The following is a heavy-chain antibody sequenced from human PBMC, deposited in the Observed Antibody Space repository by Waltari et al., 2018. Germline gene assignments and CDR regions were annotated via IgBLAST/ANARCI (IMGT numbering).Heavy chain of an antibody. CDR2: ITGNSANI. D-gene: IGHD1-26*01. V-gene: IGHV3-9*01. J-gene: IGHJ3*02. CDR3: AKGGGIRDAFDI. Sequence: EMQLVESGGGLVQPGRSLRLSCAASGFTFAHYAMHWVRQAPGKGLEWVSGITGNSANIGYADSVQGRFTISRDNAKYSLYLQLNSLRAEDTALYYCAKGGGIRDAFDIWGQGTMVTVSS. CDR1: GFTFAHYA.